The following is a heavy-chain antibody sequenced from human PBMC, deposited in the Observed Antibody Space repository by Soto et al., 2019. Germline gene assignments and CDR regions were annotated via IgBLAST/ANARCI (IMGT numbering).Heavy chain of an antibody. D-gene: IGHD3-10*01. CDR2: MSYDGSNE. Sequence: QVQLVESGGGVVQPGRSLRLSCAASGFTFSIYTIHWVRQAPGKGLEWVAVMSYDGSNEYYADSVKGRFTISRDSSQNTLYLQMNSLIPEDTSVYYCARVSNPRRVLLSDVDYWGQGTLVTVSS. V-gene: IGHV3-30-3*01. CDR3: ARVSNPRRVLLSDVDY. CDR1: GFTFSIYT. J-gene: IGHJ4*02.